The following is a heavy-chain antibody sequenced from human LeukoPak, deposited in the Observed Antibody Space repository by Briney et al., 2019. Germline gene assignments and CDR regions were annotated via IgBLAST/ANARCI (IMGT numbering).Heavy chain of an antibody. J-gene: IGHJ5*02. CDR3: ATVGIAADRWFDP. CDR1: GCTLTELS. Sequence: ASVKVSCKVSGCTLTELSVHWVRQAPGKGLEWMGGFDPEDGETIYAQKFQGRVTMTEDTSTDTAYMELSSLRSEDTAVYYCATVGIAADRWFDPWGQGTLVTVSS. CDR2: FDPEDGET. D-gene: IGHD6-13*01. V-gene: IGHV1-24*01.